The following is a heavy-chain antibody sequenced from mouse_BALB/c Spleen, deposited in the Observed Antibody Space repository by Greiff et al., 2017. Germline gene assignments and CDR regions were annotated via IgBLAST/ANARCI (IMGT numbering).Heavy chain of an antibody. V-gene: IGHV1-12*01. CDR3: ARERNYYGSSYYFDY. Sequence: QVQLQQPGAELVKPGASVKMSCKASGYTFTSYNMHWVKQTPGQGLEWIGAIYPGNGDTSYNQKFKGKATLTADKSSSTAYMQLSSLTSEDSAVYYCARERNYYGSSYYFDYWGQGTTLTVSS. J-gene: IGHJ2*01. CDR1: GYTFTSYN. CDR2: IYPGNGDT. D-gene: IGHD1-2*01.